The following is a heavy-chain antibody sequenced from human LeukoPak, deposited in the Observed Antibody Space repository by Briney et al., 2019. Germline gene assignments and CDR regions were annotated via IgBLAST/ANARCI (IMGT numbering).Heavy chain of an antibody. CDR2: IIPIFGTA. V-gene: IGHV1-69*06. J-gene: IGHJ5*02. Sequence: ASVKVSCKASGGTFSSYAISWVRQAPGQGLEWMGGIIPIFGTANYAQKFQGRVTITADKSTSTAYMELSSLRSEDTAVYYCARRVPNDSSGYYYRGQFDPWGQGTLVTVSS. CDR1: GGTFSSYA. CDR3: ARRVPNDSSGYYYRGQFDP. D-gene: IGHD3-22*01.